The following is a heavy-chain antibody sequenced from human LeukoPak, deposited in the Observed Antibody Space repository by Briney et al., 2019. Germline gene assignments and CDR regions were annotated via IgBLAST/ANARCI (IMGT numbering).Heavy chain of an antibody. CDR3: ARGAEYFQP. CDR1: GGSISSYY. CDR2: IYYSGST. V-gene: IGHV4-59*01. J-gene: IGHJ1*01. Sequence: SETLSLTCTVSGGSISSYYWSWIRQPPGKGLEWIGYIYYSGSTNYNPSLKSRVTISVDTSKNQFSLKLSSVTAADTAVYYCARGAEYFQPWGQGALVTVSS.